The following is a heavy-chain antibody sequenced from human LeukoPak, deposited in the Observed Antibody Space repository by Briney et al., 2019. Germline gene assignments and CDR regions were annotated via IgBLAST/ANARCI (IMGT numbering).Heavy chain of an antibody. Sequence: GASVKVSCKASGYTFTSYDIHWVRQAPGQGLEWMGIINPSGGSTSYTQKFQGRLTMTRDTSTSTVYMELSSLRSEDTAVYYCVRGNGLFDHWGQGTLVTVSS. CDR3: VRGNGLFDH. CDR2: INPSGGST. D-gene: IGHD2-8*01. V-gene: IGHV1-46*01. CDR1: GYTFTSYD. J-gene: IGHJ4*02.